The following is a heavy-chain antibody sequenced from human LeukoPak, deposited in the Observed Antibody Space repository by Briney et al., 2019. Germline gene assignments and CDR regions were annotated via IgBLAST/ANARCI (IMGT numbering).Heavy chain of an antibody. J-gene: IGHJ4*02. CDR3: ARDLGGGRRDGYPFDY. V-gene: IGHV1-69*13. Sequence: GASVKVSCKASGGTFSSYAIRWVRQAPGQGLEWMGGIIPIFGTANYAQKFQGRVTITADESTSTAYMELSSLRSEDTAVYYCARDLGGGRRDGYPFDYWGQGTLVTVSS. CDR1: GGTFSSYA. CDR2: IIPIFGTA. D-gene: IGHD5-24*01.